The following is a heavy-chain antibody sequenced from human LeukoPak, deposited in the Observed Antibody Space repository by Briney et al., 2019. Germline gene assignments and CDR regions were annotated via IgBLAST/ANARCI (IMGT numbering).Heavy chain of an antibody. CDR3: ARVRGAGADYYHYQMDV. CDR2: IYHSGST. V-gene: IGHV4-4*02. Sequence: SETLSLTCAVSGGSISSSNWWSWVRQPPGKGLEWIGEIYHSGSTNYNPSLKSRVTISVDKSKNQFSLKLTSVIAADTAMYYCARVRGAGADYYHYQMDVWGKGTTVTVSS. CDR1: GGSISSSNW. D-gene: IGHD3-16*01. J-gene: IGHJ6*04.